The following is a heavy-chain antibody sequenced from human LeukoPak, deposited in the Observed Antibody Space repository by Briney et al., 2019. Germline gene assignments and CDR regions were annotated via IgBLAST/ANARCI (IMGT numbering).Heavy chain of an antibody. CDR1: GFTFNSYA. J-gene: IGHJ4*02. D-gene: IGHD4-23*01. CDR2: ISGSGGST. V-gene: IGHV3-23*01. Sequence: GGSLRLSCAASGFTFNSYAMSWVRQAPGKGLEWVSAISGSGGSTYYADSVKGRFTISRDNSKNTLYLQMNSLRAEDTAVYYCATSPTVVTPEDGLWGQGTLVTVSS. CDR3: ATSPTVVTPEDGL.